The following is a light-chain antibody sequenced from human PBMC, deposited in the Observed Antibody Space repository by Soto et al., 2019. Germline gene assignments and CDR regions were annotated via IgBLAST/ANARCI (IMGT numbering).Light chain of an antibody. V-gene: IGKV3-15*01. CDR1: QYVGTR. CDR3: QQYNQWPIT. Sequence: VMTQSPLSLPVTLGQPASISCRASQYVGTRLAWYQHKPGQAPRLLIHGAFTRATGIPARFSGSGSGTEFTLTISSLQSEDFAVFYCQQYNQWPITFGQGTRLE. J-gene: IGKJ5*01. CDR2: GAF.